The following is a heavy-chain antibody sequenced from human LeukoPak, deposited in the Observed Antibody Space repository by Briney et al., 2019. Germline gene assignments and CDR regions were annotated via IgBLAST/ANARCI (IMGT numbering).Heavy chain of an antibody. J-gene: IGHJ6*02. D-gene: IGHD3-22*01. CDR1: GYTFTSYG. Sequence: ASVKVSCKASGYTFTSYGISWVRQAPGQGLEWMGWISAYNGNTNYAQKLQGRVTMTTDTSTSTAHMELRSLRSDDTAVYYCARGRDSSPYYYYAMDVWGQGTTVTVSS. V-gene: IGHV1-18*01. CDR2: ISAYNGNT. CDR3: ARGRDSSPYYYYAMDV.